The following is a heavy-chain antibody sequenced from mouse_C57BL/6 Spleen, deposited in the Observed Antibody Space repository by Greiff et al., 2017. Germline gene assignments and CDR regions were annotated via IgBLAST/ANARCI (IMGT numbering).Heavy chain of an antibody. Sequence: QVQLQQSDAELVKQGASVKIACKVAGYNGKEKTRNGRKQRSEQGREGSGYIYPRDGSTKYNEKFKGKATLTADKSSSTAYMQLNSLTSEDSAVYFCARGRVDYGSSYYAMDYWGQGTSVNFS. CDR2: IYPRDGST. J-gene: IGHJ4*01. D-gene: IGHD1-1*01. CDR3: ARGRVDYGSSYYAMDY. V-gene: IGHV1-78*01. CDR1: GYNGKEKT.